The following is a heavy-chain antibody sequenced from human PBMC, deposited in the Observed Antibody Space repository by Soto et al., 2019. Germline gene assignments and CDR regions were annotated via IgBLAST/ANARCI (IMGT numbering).Heavy chain of an antibody. D-gene: IGHD1-1*01. CDR2: INQDGSEK. CDR3: LNEVPGY. J-gene: IGHJ4*02. CDR1: GFSFSSEG. Sequence: GSPGLSCTAPGFSFSSEGMSGVRQAPGKGPEWVANINQDGSEKYCADSVKGRFTISRDNAKNSLYLQMDSLRVEDTALYYCLNEVPGYWGRGTLVTVSS. V-gene: IGHV3-7*01.